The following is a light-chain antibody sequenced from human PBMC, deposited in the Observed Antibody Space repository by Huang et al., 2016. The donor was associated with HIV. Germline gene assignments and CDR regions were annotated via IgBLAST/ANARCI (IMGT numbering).Light chain of an antibody. V-gene: IGKV2-28*01. CDR2: LGS. CDR3: MQVLQTPRT. J-gene: IGKJ1*01. Sequence: DIVMTQSPLSLPVTPGEPASISCRSSQSLLHSNGYNYLDWYLQKPGQSPQLRIYLGSNRASGVPDRFSGGGSGTYFTLKISRVEAEDVGVYYCMQVLQTPRTFGQGTKVEIK. CDR1: QSLLHSNGYNY.